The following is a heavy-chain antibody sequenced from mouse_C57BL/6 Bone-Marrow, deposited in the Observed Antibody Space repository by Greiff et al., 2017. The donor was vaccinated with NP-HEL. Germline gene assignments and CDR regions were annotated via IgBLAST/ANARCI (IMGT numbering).Heavy chain of an antibody. Sequence: VQLQQSGAELVKPGASVKLSCKASGYTFTSYWMHWVKQRPGQGLEWIGMIHPNSGSTNYNEKFKSKATLTVDKSSSTAYMQLSSLTSEDSAVYYCARNYYYGSSSWFAYWGQGTLVTVSA. D-gene: IGHD1-1*01. V-gene: IGHV1-64*01. CDR3: ARNYYYGSSSWFAY. J-gene: IGHJ3*01. CDR1: GYTFTSYW. CDR2: IHPNSGST.